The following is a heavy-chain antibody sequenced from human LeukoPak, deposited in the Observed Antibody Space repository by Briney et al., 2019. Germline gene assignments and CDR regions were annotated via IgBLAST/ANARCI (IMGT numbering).Heavy chain of an antibody. V-gene: IGHV1-2*02. J-gene: IGHJ3*02. Sequence: GASVKVSCKASGYTFTGYYMHWVRQAPGQGLEWMGWINPNSGGTNYAQKFQGRVTMTRDTSISTAYMELSRLRSDDTAVYYCAISSPTLHDRSGYYAFDIWGQGTMVTVSS. CDR2: INPNSGGT. CDR3: AISSPTLHDRSGYYAFDI. D-gene: IGHD3-3*01. CDR1: GYTFTGYY.